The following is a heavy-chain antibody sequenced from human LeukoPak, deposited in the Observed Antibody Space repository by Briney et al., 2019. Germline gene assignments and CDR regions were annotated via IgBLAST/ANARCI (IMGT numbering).Heavy chain of an antibody. Sequence: GGSLRLSCAASGFTFSGYWMSWVRQAPGKGLEWVSAISGSGGSTYYADSVKGRFTISRDNSKNTLYLQMNSLRAEDTAVYYCAKDTYYYGSGSYDYWGQGTLVTVSS. CDR1: GFTFSGYW. CDR2: ISGSGGST. CDR3: AKDTYYYGSGSYDY. V-gene: IGHV3-23*01. J-gene: IGHJ4*02. D-gene: IGHD3-10*01.